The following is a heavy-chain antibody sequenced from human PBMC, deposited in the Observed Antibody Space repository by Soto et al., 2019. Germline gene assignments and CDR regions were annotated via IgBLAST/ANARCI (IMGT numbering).Heavy chain of an antibody. Sequence: SQTLSLTCAISGDSVSSNSAAWNWIRQSPSRGLEWLGRTYYRSKWYNDYAVSVKSRITINPDTSKNQFSLQLNSVTPEDTAVAYCARAASEIAAAGTRRLLILVPWFDRWGQGTLVTVSS. CDR1: GDSVSSNSAA. CDR3: ARAASEIAAAGTRRLLILVPWFDR. CDR2: TYYRSKWYN. J-gene: IGHJ5*02. V-gene: IGHV6-1*01. D-gene: IGHD6-13*01.